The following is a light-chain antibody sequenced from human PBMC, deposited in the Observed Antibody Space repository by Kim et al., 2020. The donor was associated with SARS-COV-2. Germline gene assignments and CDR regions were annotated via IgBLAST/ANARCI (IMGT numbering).Light chain of an antibody. CDR2: KAS. CDR3: QQYNSNPLT. Sequence: MTQSPSTLSASVGDRVTITCRASQSISSWLAWYQQKPGKAPKLLIYKASSLESGVPSRFSGSGSGTEFTLTISSLQPDDFATYSCQQYNSNPLTFGGGTKVDIK. CDR1: QSISSW. V-gene: IGKV1-5*03. J-gene: IGKJ4*01.